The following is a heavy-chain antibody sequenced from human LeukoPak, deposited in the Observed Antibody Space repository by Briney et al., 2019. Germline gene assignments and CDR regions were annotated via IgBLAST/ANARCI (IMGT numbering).Heavy chain of an antibody. V-gene: IGHV3-7*01. J-gene: IGHJ3*02. D-gene: IGHD1-1*01. CDR1: GFTVSSTY. CDR2: IAGDESQK. Sequence: GGSLRLSCAASGFTVSSTYLTWVRQAPGKGLEWVANIAGDESQKRYMDSVKGRFTISRDNAKNSLYLQLNSLRAEDTAIYYCVRDLSPVSDRNVWYDALDIWGQGTMVTVSS. CDR3: VRDLSPVSDRNVWYDALDI.